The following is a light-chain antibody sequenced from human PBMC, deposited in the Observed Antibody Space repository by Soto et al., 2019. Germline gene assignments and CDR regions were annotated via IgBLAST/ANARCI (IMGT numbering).Light chain of an antibody. CDR1: SSNIGSNS. Sequence: QSVLTKAPSASGTPGQRGTIPCSGNSSNIGSNSVNWYQQLPGTAPKLLIYSNDRPPSGVPDRFSGSKSGTSASLAISGLQFEDEADYYCAAWDDSLNGYVFGTG. CDR3: AAWDDSLNGYV. V-gene: IGLV1-44*01. CDR2: SND. J-gene: IGLJ1*01.